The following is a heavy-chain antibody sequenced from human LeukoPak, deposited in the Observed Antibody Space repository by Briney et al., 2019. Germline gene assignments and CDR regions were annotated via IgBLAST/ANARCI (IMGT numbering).Heavy chain of an antibody. CDR1: DGSISSYY. J-gene: IGHJ4*02. CDR2: IYYSGST. Sequence: SETLSLTCTVSDGSISSYYCSWIRQPPGKGLEWIGYIYYSGSTNYNPSLKSRVTISVDTSKNQFSLKLSSVTAADTAVYYCASGYYDILTGLYGFDYWGQGTLVTVSS. CDR3: ASGYYDILTGLYGFDY. V-gene: IGHV4-59*01. D-gene: IGHD3-9*01.